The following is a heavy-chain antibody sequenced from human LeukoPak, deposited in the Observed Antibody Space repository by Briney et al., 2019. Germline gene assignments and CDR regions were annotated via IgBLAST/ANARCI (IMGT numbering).Heavy chain of an antibody. D-gene: IGHD5-18*01. J-gene: IGHJ5*02. CDR3: VYSRGYSYGNWFDP. CDR2: IYWNDDK. Sequence: RESGPTLVNPTQTLTLTCTFSGFSLSTSGPGVAWIRQPPGKALEWLALIYWNDDKRYSPSLKNRLNITKDTSKTQVVLTMTNMDPVDTATYYCVYSRGYSYGNWFDPWGQGTLVTVSS. CDR1: GFSLSTSGPG. V-gene: IGHV2-5*01.